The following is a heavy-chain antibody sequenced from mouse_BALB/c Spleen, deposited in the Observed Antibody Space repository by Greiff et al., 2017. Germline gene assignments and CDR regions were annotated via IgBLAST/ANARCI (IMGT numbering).Heavy chain of an antibody. V-gene: IGHV5-12-1*01. J-gene: IGHJ1*01. Sequence: EVKVVESGGGLVKPGGSLKLSCAASGFAFSSYDMSWVRQTPEKRLEWVAYISSGGGSTYYPDTVKGRFTISRDNAKNTLYLQMSSLKSEDTAMYYCARPLPSYWYFDVWGAGTTVTVSS. CDR1: GFAFSSYD. D-gene: IGHD6-1*01. CDR2: ISSGGGST. CDR3: ARPLPSYWYFDV.